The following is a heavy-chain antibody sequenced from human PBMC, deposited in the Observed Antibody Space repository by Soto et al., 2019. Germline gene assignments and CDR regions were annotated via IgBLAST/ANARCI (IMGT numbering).Heavy chain of an antibody. V-gene: IGHV3-33*01. D-gene: IGHD3-22*01. Sequence: QVQLVESGGGVVQPGRSLRLSCAASGFTFSSYGMHWVRQAPGKGLEWVAVIWYDGSNKYYADSVKGRFTISRDNSKNTLYLQMNSLRAEDTAVYYCARVRLDYNSSGYYRDAFDIWGQGTMVTVSS. CDR2: IWYDGSNK. CDR1: GFTFSSYG. CDR3: ARVRLDYNSSGYYRDAFDI. J-gene: IGHJ3*02.